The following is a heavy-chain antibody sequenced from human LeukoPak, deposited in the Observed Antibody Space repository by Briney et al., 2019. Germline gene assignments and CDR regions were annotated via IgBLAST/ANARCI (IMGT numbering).Heavy chain of an antibody. J-gene: IGHJ3*02. CDR2: IYFSGST. D-gene: IGHD6-19*01. Sequence: SETLSLTCTVSGGSITSSSYYWGWIRQPPGKGLEWIGSIYFSGSTYHNPSLKSRVTISVDTSKNQFSLKLSSVTAADTAVYYCARGRRQWLVNDAFDIWGQGTMVTVSS. V-gene: IGHV4-39*07. CDR3: ARGRRQWLVNDAFDI. CDR1: GGSITSSSYY.